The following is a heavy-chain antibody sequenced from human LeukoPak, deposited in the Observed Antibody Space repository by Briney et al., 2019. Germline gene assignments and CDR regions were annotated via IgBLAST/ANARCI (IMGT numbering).Heavy chain of an antibody. V-gene: IGHV4-31*03. CDR3: ARGGGVNSVPY. J-gene: IGHJ4*02. Sequence: PSETLSLTCTVSGGSISSGGYYWSWIRQHPGKGLEWIGYISYSGSTNYNPSLKSRVTISVDTSKNQFSLMLSSVTAADTAVYYCARGGGVNSVPYWGQGTLVSVST. CDR2: ISYSGST. CDR1: GGSISSGGYY. D-gene: IGHD4-23*01.